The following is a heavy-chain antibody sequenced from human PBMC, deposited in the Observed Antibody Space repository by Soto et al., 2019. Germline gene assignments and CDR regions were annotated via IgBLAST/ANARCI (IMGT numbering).Heavy chain of an antibody. J-gene: IGHJ4*02. CDR3: ADSYCSGGSCYRLY. V-gene: IGHV1-58*01. CDR1: GFTFTSSA. CDR2: IVVGSGNT. Sequence: SVKVSCTASGFTFTSSAVPWVRQARGQRLEWIGWIVVGSGNTNYAQKFQERVTITRDMSTSTAYMELSSLRSEDTAVYYCADSYCSGGSCYRLYWGQGTLVTVSS. D-gene: IGHD2-15*01.